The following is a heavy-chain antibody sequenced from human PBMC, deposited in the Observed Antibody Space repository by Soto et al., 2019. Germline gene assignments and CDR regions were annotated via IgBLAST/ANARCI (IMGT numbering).Heavy chain of an antibody. Sequence: QVQLVQSGAEVKKPGSSVKVSCKASGGTFSSYAISWVRQAPGQGLEWMGGIIPIFGTANYAQKFQGRVTITADESTSTAYMELSSLRSEDTAVYYCAIGLKASIFGVVKYYFDYWGQGTLVTVSS. J-gene: IGHJ4*02. CDR3: AIGLKASIFGVVKYYFDY. D-gene: IGHD3-3*01. CDR2: IIPIFGTA. V-gene: IGHV1-69*01. CDR1: GGTFSSYA.